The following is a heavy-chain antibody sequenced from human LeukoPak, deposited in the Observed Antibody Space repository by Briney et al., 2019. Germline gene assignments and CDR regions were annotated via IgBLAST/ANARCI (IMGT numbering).Heavy chain of an antibody. D-gene: IGHD2-15*01. CDR2: IIPIFGTA. Sequence: ASVKVFCKASGGSFRNYGITWVRQAPGQRLEWMGGIIPIFGTANYAQKFQGRVTITADESTRTAYMELSSLRSEDTAVYFCASRYCSGGNCFSRDYYYYYMDVWGKGTTVTVSS. V-gene: IGHV1-69*13. CDR1: GGSFRNYG. J-gene: IGHJ6*03. CDR3: ASRYCSGGNCFSRDYYYYYMDV.